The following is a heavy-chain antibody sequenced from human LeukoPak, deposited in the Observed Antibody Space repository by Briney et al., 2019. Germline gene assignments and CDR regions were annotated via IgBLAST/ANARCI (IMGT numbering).Heavy chain of an antibody. CDR2: ISAYNGNT. D-gene: IGHD3-10*01. CDR3: ARVGGEKRMVRGVIITLGWFDP. V-gene: IGHV1-18*01. CDR1: GYTFTSYG. J-gene: IGHJ5*02. Sequence: GASVKVSCKPSGYTFTSYGISWVRRAPGQGLEWMGWISAYNGNTNYAQKLQGRVTMTTDTSTSTAYMELRSLRSDDTAVYYCARVGGEKRMVRGVIITLGWFDPWGQGTLVTVSS.